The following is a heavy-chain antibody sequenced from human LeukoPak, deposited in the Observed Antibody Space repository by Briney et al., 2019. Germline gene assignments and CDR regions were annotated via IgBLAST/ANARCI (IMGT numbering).Heavy chain of an antibody. Sequence: GGSLRLSCAASGFTVSSNYMSWVRQAPGKGLEWVSVIYSGGSTYSADSVKGRFTISRDNSKNTLYLQMNSLRAEDTAVYYCARETLYYDYVWGSYRYSSIDYWGQGTLVIVSS. CDR2: IYSGGST. V-gene: IGHV3-66*02. J-gene: IGHJ4*02. D-gene: IGHD3-16*02. CDR1: GFTVSSNY. CDR3: ARETLYYDYVWGSYRYSSIDY.